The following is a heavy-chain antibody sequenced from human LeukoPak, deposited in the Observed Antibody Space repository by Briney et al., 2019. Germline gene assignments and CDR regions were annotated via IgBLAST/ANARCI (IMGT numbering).Heavy chain of an antibody. Sequence: GGSLRLSCAASGFTFSSYWMSWVRQAPGKGLEWVANIKQDGSEKYYVDSVKGRFTISRDNAKNSLYLQMNSLRAEDTAVYYCARDSWSSYSGSYYGDYWGQGTLVTVSS. D-gene: IGHD1-26*01. CDR2: IKQDGSEK. J-gene: IGHJ4*02. CDR3: ARDSWSSYSGSYYGDY. CDR1: GFTFSSYW. V-gene: IGHV3-7*01.